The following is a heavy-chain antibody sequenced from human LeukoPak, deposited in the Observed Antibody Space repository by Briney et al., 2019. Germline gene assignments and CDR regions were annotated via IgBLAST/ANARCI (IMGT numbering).Heavy chain of an antibody. CDR1: GGSISSYS. V-gene: IGHV4-59*12. CDR3: ARKDGSSGWYSDY. Sequence: SETLSLTCTVSGGSISSYSWSWIRQPPGKGLEWIGYIYYSGSTNYNPSLTSRVPISVDSSKNQFSLKLSSVTAADTAMYYCARKDGSSGWYSDYWGQGTLVTVSS. D-gene: IGHD6-19*01. J-gene: IGHJ4*02. CDR2: IYYSGST.